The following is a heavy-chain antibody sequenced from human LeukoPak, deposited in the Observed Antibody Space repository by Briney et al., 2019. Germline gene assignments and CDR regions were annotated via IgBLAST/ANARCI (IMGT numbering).Heavy chain of an antibody. J-gene: IGHJ4*02. CDR1: GFTFSSYA. CDR3: AKDSASGWIVVVITYFDY. Sequence: GGSLRLSCAASGFTFSSYAMSWVRQAPGKGLERVSAISGSGGSTYYADSVKGRFTISRDNSKNTLYLQMNSLRAEDTAVYYCAKDSASGWIVVVITYFDYWGQGTLVTVSS. V-gene: IGHV3-23*01. D-gene: IGHD3-22*01. CDR2: ISGSGGST.